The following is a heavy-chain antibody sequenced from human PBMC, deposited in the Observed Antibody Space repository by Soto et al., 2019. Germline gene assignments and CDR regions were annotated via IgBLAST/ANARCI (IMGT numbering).Heavy chain of an antibody. Sequence: PLEILSLTCAVYGGSFNDYYWTWIRRPPGKGLEWIGEINHSGSTNYNPSLRSRVTVSVDTSRNQFSLRLSFVTAAETAVYYCATYLHWGQGTLVTVSS. D-gene: IGHD3-16*01. CDR2: INHSGST. CDR3: ATYLH. CDR1: GGSFNDYY. V-gene: IGHV4-34*01. J-gene: IGHJ4*02.